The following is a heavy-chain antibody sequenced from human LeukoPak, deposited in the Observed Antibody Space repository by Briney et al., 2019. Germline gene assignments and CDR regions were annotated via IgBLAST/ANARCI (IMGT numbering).Heavy chain of an antibody. Sequence: ASVTVSCKASGYTFTSYYMHWVRQAPGQGLEWMGIINPSGGSTSYAQKFQGRVAMTRDTSTSTVYMELSSLRSEDTAVYYCARDPAPRGAGYYGSGSYFGAGDYWGQGTLVIVSS. CDR1: GYTFTSYY. V-gene: IGHV1-46*01. CDR2: INPSGGST. J-gene: IGHJ4*02. CDR3: ARDPAPRGAGYYGSGSYFGAGDY. D-gene: IGHD3-10*01.